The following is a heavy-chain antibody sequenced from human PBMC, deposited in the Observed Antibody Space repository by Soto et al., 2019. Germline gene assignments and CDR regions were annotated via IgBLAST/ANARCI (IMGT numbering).Heavy chain of an antibody. CDR3: ERDQGEIPSMVRGVSFDY. J-gene: IGHJ4*02. Sequence: RWSMRLSSPASVFTFSSYAMHWCRQAPGKVLEWVAVISYDGSNKYYADSVKGRFTISRDKSKNTLYLQMNSLRAEDTAVYYCERDQGEIPSMVRGVSFDYWGQGTLVTVSS. V-gene: IGHV3-30-3*01. CDR2: ISYDGSNK. D-gene: IGHD3-10*01. CDR1: VFTFSSYA.